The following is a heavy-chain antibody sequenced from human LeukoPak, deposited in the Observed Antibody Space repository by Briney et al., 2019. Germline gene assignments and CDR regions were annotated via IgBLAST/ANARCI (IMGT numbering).Heavy chain of an antibody. CDR3: ARGRSSSWYPL. CDR2: IYYSGST. D-gene: IGHD6-13*01. CDR1: GGSISSYY. Sequence: SETLSLTCTVYGGSISSYYWSWIRQPPGKGLEWIGYIYYSGSTNYNPSLKSRVTISVDTSKNQFSLKLSSVTAADTAVYYCARGRSSSWYPLWGQGTLVTVSS. V-gene: IGHV4-59*01. J-gene: IGHJ4*02.